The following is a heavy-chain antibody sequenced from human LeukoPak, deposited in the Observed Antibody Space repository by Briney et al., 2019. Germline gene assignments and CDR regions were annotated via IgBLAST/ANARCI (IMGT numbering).Heavy chain of an antibody. Sequence: GGSLRLSCAASGFTFSNSGMHWVRQAPGNGLEWVAYIRNDGSNEYYADSVKGRFAISRDNSKNTLYLQMSSLRAEDTAVYYCAXSYAVVPAAEVDIWGXGTMVXXSS. CDR3: AXSYAVVPAAEVDI. J-gene: IGHJ3*02. CDR2: IRNDGSNE. CDR1: GFTFSNSG. D-gene: IGHD2-2*01. V-gene: IGHV3-30*02.